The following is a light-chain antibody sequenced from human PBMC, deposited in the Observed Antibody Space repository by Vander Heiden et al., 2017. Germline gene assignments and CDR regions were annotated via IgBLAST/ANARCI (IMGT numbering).Light chain of an antibody. V-gene: IGKV3-11*01. Sequence: EIVLTQSPATLSLSPGERATLSCRASQSVSSYLAWYQQKPGQAPRLLIYDASNRANGITVRFSGSGYGTDFTLTISSREHEDFAVYYCQQRSNWWTFGQGTKVEIK. CDR2: DAS. J-gene: IGKJ1*01. CDR3: QQRSNWWT. CDR1: QSVSSY.